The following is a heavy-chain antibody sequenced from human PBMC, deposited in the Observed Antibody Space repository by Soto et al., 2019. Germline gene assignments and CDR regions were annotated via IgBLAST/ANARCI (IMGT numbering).Heavy chain of an antibody. D-gene: IGHD2-21*01. V-gene: IGHV2-5*01. CDR3: IYRRASWDYHGLDV. CDR1: GFSLTTGGVG. J-gene: IGHJ6*02. Sequence: SGPTLVNPTQTLTLTCTFSGFSLTTGGVGVGWIRQPPGRSLEWLAVIYWNDDRRRSPSLENRLTITKDTSKNQVVLTMTNMDPVDTATYYCIYRRASWDYHGLDVWGQGTPVTVSS. CDR2: IYWNDDR.